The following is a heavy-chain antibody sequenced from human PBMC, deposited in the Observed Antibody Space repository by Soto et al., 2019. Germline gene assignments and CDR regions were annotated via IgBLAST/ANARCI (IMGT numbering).Heavy chain of an antibody. J-gene: IGHJ4*02. CDR3: ARDLNDYGDSKTY. V-gene: IGHV3-7*01. CDR2: IKNDGSEK. Sequence: ASLRLSCAASGFTVSTSWMAWGRQAPGKGLEWVANIKNDGSEKYYVGSVKGRFTISRDNAKNSLYLQMNTLRAEDTAVYYCARDLNDYGDSKTYWGQGTLVTVSS. D-gene: IGHD4-17*01. CDR1: GFTVSTSW.